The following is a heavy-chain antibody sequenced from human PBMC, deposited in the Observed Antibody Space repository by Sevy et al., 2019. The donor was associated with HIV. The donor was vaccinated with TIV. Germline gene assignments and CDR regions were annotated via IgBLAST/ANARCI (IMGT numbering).Heavy chain of an antibody. CDR3: ARVSGWHLRYGMDV. CDR2: MNTNTGNT. J-gene: IGHJ6*02. D-gene: IGHD6-19*01. Sequence: SVKVSCKASGFNFASYDIYWVRQATGQGLEWMGWMNTNTGNTGFAQKFQGRVTMTRNTSITTAYMELSNLRSEDTAVYYCARVSGWHLRYGMDVWGQGTTVTVSS. CDR1: GFNFASYD. V-gene: IGHV1-8*02.